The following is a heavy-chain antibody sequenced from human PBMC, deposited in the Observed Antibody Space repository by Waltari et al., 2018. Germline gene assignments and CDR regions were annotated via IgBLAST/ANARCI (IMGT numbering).Heavy chain of an antibody. CDR2: IIPIFGTA. J-gene: IGHJ6*02. D-gene: IGHD5-12*01. Sequence: SWVRQAPGQGLEWMGGIIPIFGTANYAQKFQGRVTITADESTSTAYMELSSLRSEDTAVYYCARGRLRGIIVATIFYYYGMDVWGQGTTVTVSS. CDR3: ARGRLRGIIVATIFYYYGMDV. V-gene: IGHV1-69*01.